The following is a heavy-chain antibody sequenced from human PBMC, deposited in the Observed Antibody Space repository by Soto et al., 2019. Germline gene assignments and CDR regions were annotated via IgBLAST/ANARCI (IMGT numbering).Heavy chain of an antibody. J-gene: IGHJ5*02. V-gene: IGHV4-59*08. D-gene: IGHD2-2*01. CDR2: IYYSGST. Sequence: PWETLSLTCTVSGGSISSYYWSWIRQPPGKGLEWIGYIYYSGSTNYNPSLKSRVTISVDTSKNQFSLKLSSVTAADTAVYYCARTRYCSSTSCLNWFDPWGQGTLVTVSS. CDR1: GGSISSYY. CDR3: ARTRYCSSTSCLNWFDP.